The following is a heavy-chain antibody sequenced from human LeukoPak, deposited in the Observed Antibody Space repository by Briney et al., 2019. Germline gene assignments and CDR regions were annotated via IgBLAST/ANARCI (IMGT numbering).Heavy chain of an antibody. Sequence: SETLSLTCTVSGGSISSYYWSWIRQPPGKGLEWIGCIYYSGSTNYNPSLKSRVTISVDTSKNQFSLKLSSVTAADTAVYYCARGIQLDYWGQGTLVTVSS. CDR3: ARGIQLDY. J-gene: IGHJ4*02. D-gene: IGHD5-18*01. CDR2: IYYSGST. CDR1: GGSISSYY. V-gene: IGHV4-59*01.